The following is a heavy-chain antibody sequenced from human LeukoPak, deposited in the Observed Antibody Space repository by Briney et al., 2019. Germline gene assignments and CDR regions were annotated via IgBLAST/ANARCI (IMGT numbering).Heavy chain of an antibody. CDR2: ISAYNGNT. V-gene: IGHV1-18*04. CDR3: ARDIGVALGYSQH. CDR1: GYTFTSYG. D-gene: IGHD6-19*01. Sequence: ASVKVSCKASGYTFTSYGIYWVRQAPGQGLEWMGWISAYNGNTRFAQRLQGRVAMTTDTSTSTAYMELRSPRSDDTAVYYCARDIGVALGYSQHWGQGTLVTVSS. J-gene: IGHJ1*01.